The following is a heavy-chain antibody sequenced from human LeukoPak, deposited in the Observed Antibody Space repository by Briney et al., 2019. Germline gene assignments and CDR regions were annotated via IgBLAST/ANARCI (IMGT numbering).Heavy chain of an antibody. V-gene: IGHV3-11*04. CDR3: ARDASVDTAMVTAFDI. D-gene: IGHD5-18*01. CDR2: ISSSGSTI. Sequence: GGSLRLSCAASGFTFSDYYMSWIRQAPGKGLEWVSYISSSGSTIYYADSVKGRFTISRDDAKNSLYLQMNSLRAEDTAVYYCARDASVDTAMVTAFDIWGQGTMVTVSS. J-gene: IGHJ3*02. CDR1: GFTFSDYY.